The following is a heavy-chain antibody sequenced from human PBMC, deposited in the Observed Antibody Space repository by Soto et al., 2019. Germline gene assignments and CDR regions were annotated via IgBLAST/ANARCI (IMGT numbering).Heavy chain of an antibody. J-gene: IGHJ4*01. CDR1: GGSFSSGSYY. CDR3: ARADSVLVAKGMDV. D-gene: IGHD2-8*02. CDR2: IYYSGST. V-gene: IGHV4-61*01. Sequence: SETLSLTCTVSGGSFSSGSYYWSWIRQPPGKGLEWIGYIYYSGSTNYNPSLKSRVTIPIDTYKNEFPLKLSSVTAADTAVYYSARADSVLVAKGMDVWGQGTLVTVSS.